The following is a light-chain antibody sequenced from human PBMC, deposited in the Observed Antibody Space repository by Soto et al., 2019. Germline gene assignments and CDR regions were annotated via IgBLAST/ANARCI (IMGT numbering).Light chain of an antibody. J-gene: IGLJ2*01. CDR3: SSYTIRKTVI. V-gene: IGLV2-14*03. Sequence: QSALTQPASVSGSPGQSITISCTGTSSDVGAYNYVSWHQQHPGKAPKLMIFDVSNRPSGVPNRFSGSKSGDTAALTISGLQDEDEADYYCSSYTIRKTVIFGGGTKLTVL. CDR2: DVS. CDR1: SSDVGAYNY.